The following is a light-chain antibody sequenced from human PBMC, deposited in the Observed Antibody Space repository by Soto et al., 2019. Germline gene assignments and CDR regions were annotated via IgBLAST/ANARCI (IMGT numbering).Light chain of an antibody. CDR2: GAS. Sequence: ELVLTQSTDTLSLPPGEGATLSCRASQSFWRHLAWYQQRPGQAPRLLIYGASSRATGIPARFSGSGSGTEFTLTISSLKSEDFAVYYCQQYKNSPEITFGQGTLLEI. CDR1: QSFWRH. V-gene: IGKV3D-15*01. J-gene: IGKJ5*01. CDR3: QQYKNSPEIT.